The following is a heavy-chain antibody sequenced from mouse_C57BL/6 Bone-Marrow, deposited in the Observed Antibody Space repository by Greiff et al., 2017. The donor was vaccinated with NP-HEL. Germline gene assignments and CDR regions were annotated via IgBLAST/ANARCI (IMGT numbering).Heavy chain of an antibody. CDR3: ARIGEGYYDYGGAMDY. J-gene: IGHJ4*01. D-gene: IGHD2-4*01. CDR2: IWWDDDK. Sequence: QVTLKESGPGILQPSQTLSLTCSFSGFSLSTFGMGVGWIRQPSGKGLEWLAHIWWDDDKYYNPALKSRLTISKDTSKNQVFLKIANVDTADTATYYCARIGEGYYDYGGAMDYWGQGTSVTVSS. CDR1: GFSLSTFGMG. V-gene: IGHV8-8*01.